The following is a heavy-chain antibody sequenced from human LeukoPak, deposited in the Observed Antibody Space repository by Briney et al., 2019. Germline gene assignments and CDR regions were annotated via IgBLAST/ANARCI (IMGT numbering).Heavy chain of an antibody. D-gene: IGHD2-15*01. V-gene: IGHV3-23*01. J-gene: IGHJ6*02. CDR2: ISGSGGST. CDR3: AKALEVVGPSYYYYGMDV. Sequence: PGGSLRLSCAASGFTFSSHAISWVRQAPGKGLEWVSAISGSGGSTYYADSVKGRFTISRDNSKNTLYLQMNSLRAEDTAVYYCAKALEVVGPSYYYYGMDVWGQGTTVTVSS. CDR1: GFTFSSHA.